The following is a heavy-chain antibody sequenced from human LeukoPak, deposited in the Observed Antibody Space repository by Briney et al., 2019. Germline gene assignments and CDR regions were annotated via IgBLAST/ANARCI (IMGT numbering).Heavy chain of an antibody. D-gene: IGHD3-10*01. J-gene: IGHJ3*01. CDR3: AREGSTMVRGVIVV. CDR1: GGSISSYY. Sequence: SETLSLTCTVSGGSISSYYWSWIRQPAGKGLEWIGRIYTSGSTNYNPSLKSRVTMSVDTSKNLFSLKLSSVTAADTAVYYCAREGSTMVRGVIVVWGQGTMVTVSS. CDR2: IYTSGST. V-gene: IGHV4-4*07.